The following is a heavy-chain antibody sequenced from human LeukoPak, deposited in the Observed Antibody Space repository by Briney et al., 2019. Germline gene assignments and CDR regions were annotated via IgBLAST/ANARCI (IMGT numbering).Heavy chain of an antibody. CDR1: GYTFTGYY. CDR3: ARVAVGIAVGSGNWFDP. CDR2: INPNSGGT. J-gene: IGHJ5*02. Sequence: ASVKVSCKASGYTFTGYYMHWVRQAPGQGLEWVGWINPNSGGTNYAQKFQGRVTMTRDTSISTAYMELSRLRSDDTAVYYCARVAVGIAVGSGNWFDPWGQGTLVTVSS. D-gene: IGHD6-19*01. V-gene: IGHV1-2*02.